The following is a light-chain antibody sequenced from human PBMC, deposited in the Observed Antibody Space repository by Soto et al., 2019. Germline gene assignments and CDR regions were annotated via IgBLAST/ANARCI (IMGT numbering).Light chain of an antibody. V-gene: IGKV3-20*01. CDR3: QQYGGSPPYT. Sequence: EIVLTQSPGTLSLSPGERATLSCRASQSISSSYLAWYQQKPGQAPRLLIYGASSRATGIPDRFSGSGSGTDFPLTISRREPEDFAVYYWQQYGGSPPYTVGQGTKLEIK. J-gene: IGKJ2*01. CDR1: QSISSSY. CDR2: GAS.